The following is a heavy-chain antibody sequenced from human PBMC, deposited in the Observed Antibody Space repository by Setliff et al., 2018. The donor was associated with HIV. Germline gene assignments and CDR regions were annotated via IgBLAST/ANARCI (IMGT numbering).Heavy chain of an antibody. Sequence: SVKVSCKASGGTLSSYAVSWVRQAPGQGLEWMGGIIPILDVTTSAQKFQGRLTITADKSTSTAYMELSSLRSEDTAVYYCARHQAPYYGSSGYNPNWYFDLWGRGTLVTVSS. V-gene: IGHV1-69*10. CDR2: IIPILDVT. CDR1: GGTLSSYA. J-gene: IGHJ2*01. CDR3: ARHQAPYYGSSGYNPNWYFDL. D-gene: IGHD3-22*01.